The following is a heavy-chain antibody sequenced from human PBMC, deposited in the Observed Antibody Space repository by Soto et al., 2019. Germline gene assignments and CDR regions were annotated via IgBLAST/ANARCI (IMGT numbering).Heavy chain of an antibody. CDR2: IKEDGTAK. D-gene: IGHD3-22*01. Sequence: EVQLVESGGGLVQPGGSLRLSCAVSGFTFSNSWMNWVRQAPGKGLEWVANIKEDGTAKYYLDSVKGRFTVSRDNAKNSRYLQMNSLRAEDTAMYYCTTDRGYLTFDYWGQGTLVTVSS. V-gene: IGHV3-7*01. CDR3: TTDRGYLTFDY. J-gene: IGHJ4*02. CDR1: GFTFSNSW.